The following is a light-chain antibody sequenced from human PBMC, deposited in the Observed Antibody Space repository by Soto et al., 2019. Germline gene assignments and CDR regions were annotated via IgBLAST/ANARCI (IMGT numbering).Light chain of an antibody. CDR1: QDINKW. J-gene: IGKJ2*01. CDR2: DAS. Sequence: DIQMTQSPSTLSASVGDRVTITCRASQDINKWLAWYQHISGRAPRLLIYDASNLASGVPSRFSGRRSGSEFTLTISGLQTEDSATYYCQHYNTYPYVFGQGTKLE. CDR3: QHYNTYPYV. V-gene: IGKV1-5*01.